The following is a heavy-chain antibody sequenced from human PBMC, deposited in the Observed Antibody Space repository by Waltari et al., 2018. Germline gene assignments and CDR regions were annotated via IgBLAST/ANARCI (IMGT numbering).Heavy chain of an antibody. Sequence: QVQLQESGPGLVKPSETLSLTCTVSGGSISSYYWSWIRQPAGKGLEWIGRIYTSGSTNYNPSLKRRVTMSVDTSKNQFSLKLSSVTAADTAVYYCARETYSSSWSSLNWYFDLWGRGTLVTVSS. CDR1: GGSISSYY. D-gene: IGHD6-13*01. CDR3: ARETYSSSWSSLNWYFDL. J-gene: IGHJ2*01. V-gene: IGHV4-4*07. CDR2: IYTSGST.